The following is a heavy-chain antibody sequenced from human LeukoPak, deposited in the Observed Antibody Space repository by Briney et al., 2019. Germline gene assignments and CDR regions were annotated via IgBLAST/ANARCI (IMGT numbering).Heavy chain of an antibody. CDR3: ARGDIVVVVAATFADAFDI. CDR1: GGSISSSNW. J-gene: IGHJ3*02. V-gene: IGHV4-4*02. Sequence: SETLSLTCAVSGGSISSSNWWSWVRQPPGKGLEWIGEIYHSGSTNYNPSLKSRVTISVDKSKNQFSLKLSSVTAADTAVYYCARGDIVVVVAATFADAFDIWGQGTMVTVSS. CDR2: IYHSGST. D-gene: IGHD2-15*01.